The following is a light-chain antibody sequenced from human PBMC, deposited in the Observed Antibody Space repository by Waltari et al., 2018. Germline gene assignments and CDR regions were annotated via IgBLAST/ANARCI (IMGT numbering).Light chain of an antibody. CDR2: EVT. CDR1: SSDIGGYNY. V-gene: IGLV2-8*01. J-gene: IGLJ3*02. Sequence: QSALTQPPSASGSPGQSVTISCTGTSSDIGGYNYVSWYQQHPGNVPKLRIYEVTKRPSGAPDRFAVSKSGNTASLTVSGLQAEDEADYYCCSYVGSNNDVFGGGTKLTVL. CDR3: CSYVGSNNDV.